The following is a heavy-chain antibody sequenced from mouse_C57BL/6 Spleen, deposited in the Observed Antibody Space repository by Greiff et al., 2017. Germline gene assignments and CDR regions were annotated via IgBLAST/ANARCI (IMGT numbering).Heavy chain of an antibody. V-gene: IGHV5-6*01. CDR1: GFTFSSYG. CDR3: ARLSSLYWYFDV. Sequence: EVKLLESGGDLVKPGGSLKLSCAASGFTFSSYGMSWVRQTPDKRLEWVATISSGGSYTYYPDSVKGRFTISRDNAKNTLYLQMSSLKSEDTAMYYCARLSSLYWYFDVWGTGTTVTVS. D-gene: IGHD1-1*01. CDR2: ISSGGSYT. J-gene: IGHJ1*03.